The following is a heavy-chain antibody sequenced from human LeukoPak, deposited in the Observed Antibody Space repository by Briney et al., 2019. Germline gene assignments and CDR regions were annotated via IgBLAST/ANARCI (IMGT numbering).Heavy chain of an antibody. J-gene: IGHJ4*02. D-gene: IGHD2-15*01. V-gene: IGHV4-34*01. Sequence: KPSETLSLTCAVYGGSFSGYYWSWIRQPPGRGLEWIGEINHSGSTNYNPSLKSRVTISVDTSKNQFSLKLSSVTAADMAVYYCARAVVGSRDYWGQGTLVTVSS. CDR2: INHSGST. CDR3: ARAVVGSRDY. CDR1: GGSFSGYY.